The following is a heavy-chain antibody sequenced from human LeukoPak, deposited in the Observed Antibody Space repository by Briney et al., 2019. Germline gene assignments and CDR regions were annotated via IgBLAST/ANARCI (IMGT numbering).Heavy chain of an antibody. D-gene: IGHD6-13*01. CDR2: ISGSGSTT. J-gene: IGHJ5*02. V-gene: IGHV3-23*01. Sequence: GRSLRLSCAASGFTFSSYGMHWVRQAPGKGLEWVSGISGSGSTTYYADSVKGRFTISRDNSKNTLYLQMNSLRAEDTAVYYCAKSSSWSFGWFDPWGQGTLVTVSS. CDR3: AKSSSWSFGWFDP. CDR1: GFTFSSYG.